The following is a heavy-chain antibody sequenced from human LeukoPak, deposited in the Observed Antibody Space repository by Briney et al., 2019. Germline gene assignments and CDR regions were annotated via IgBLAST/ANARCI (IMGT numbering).Heavy chain of an antibody. CDR2: ISATGGST. D-gene: IGHD1-26*01. Sequence: GGCLRLSCAASGFTFSSYAMSWVRQAPGKGLEWVSSISATGGSTYYADSVRGRFTISRDNSKNTLYLQMNSLRAADTAVYYCAKDSGSYRYFDYWGQGTLVTVSS. CDR3: AKDSGSYRYFDY. CDR1: GFTFSSYA. V-gene: IGHV3-23*01. J-gene: IGHJ4*02.